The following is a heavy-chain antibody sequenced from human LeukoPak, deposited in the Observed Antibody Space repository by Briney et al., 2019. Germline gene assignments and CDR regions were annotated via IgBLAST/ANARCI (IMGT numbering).Heavy chain of an antibody. V-gene: IGHV3-11*04. CDR2: ISDSGSAI. CDR1: GFTFSDYY. J-gene: IGHJ4*02. D-gene: IGHD1-7*01. CDR3: ARGPRYNWNSNYFPFDY. Sequence: GGSLRLSCAASGFTFSDYYMSWFRQAPGKGLEWVSYISDSGSAISYADSVKGRFTISRDNAKNSLYLQMNSLRVEDTAVYYCARGPRYNWNSNYFPFDYWGQGTLVTVSS.